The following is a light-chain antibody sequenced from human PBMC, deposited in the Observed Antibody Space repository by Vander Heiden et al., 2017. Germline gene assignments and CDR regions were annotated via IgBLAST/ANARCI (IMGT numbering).Light chain of an antibody. J-gene: IGLJ3*02. Sequence: QSALTQPASVSGPPGQSHTISCSGTSSDIGGNKYISWYQQHPGKAPKRLIYEVTGRPSGISDRFSGSKSGTTASLTISGLQAEDEADYYCSSYTGSSTWVFGGGTKLTV. CDR2: EVT. CDR3: SSYTGSSTWV. CDR1: SSDIGGNKY. V-gene: IGLV2-14*03.